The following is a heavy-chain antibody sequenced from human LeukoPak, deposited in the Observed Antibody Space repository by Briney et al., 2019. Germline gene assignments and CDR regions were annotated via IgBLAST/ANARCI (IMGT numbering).Heavy chain of an antibody. Sequence: ASVKVSCKASGYTFTSYAMHWVRQALGQRLEWMGWINAGNGNTKYSQKFQGRVTITRDTSASTAYMELSSLRSEDTAVYYCARGVYHYYGSGRVAFDIWGQGTMVTVSS. CDR1: GYTFTSYA. J-gene: IGHJ3*02. CDR3: ARGVYHYYGSGRVAFDI. D-gene: IGHD3-10*01. V-gene: IGHV1-3*01. CDR2: INAGNGNT.